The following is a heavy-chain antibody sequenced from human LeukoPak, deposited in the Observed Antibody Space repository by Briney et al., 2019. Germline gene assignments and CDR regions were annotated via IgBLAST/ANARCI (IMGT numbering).Heavy chain of an antibody. CDR3: ARVRSGYYRPDAFDI. V-gene: IGHV4-34*01. Sequence: SETLSLTCAVYGGSFSGYYWSWIRQPSGKGLEWIGEINHSGSTNYNPSLRSRVTISVDTSKNQFSLKLSSVTAADTAVYYCARVRSGYYRPDAFDIWGQGTMVTVSS. CDR1: GGSFSGYY. CDR2: INHSGST. D-gene: IGHD3-3*01. J-gene: IGHJ3*02.